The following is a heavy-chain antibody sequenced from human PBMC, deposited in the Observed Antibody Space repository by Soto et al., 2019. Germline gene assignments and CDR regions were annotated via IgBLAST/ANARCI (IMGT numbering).Heavy chain of an antibody. CDR3: AVAGSFQLGSDAFDI. CDR2: IIPIFGTA. V-gene: IGHV1-69*12. CDR1: GGTFSSYA. Sequence: QVQLVQSGAEVKKPGSSVKVSCKASGGTFSSYAISWVRQAPGQGLEWMGGIIPIFGTANYAQKFQVRVTITADESTSTAYMELSSLRSDDTAVYYCAVAGSFQLGSDAFDIWGQGTMVTVSS. J-gene: IGHJ3*02. D-gene: IGHD6-19*01.